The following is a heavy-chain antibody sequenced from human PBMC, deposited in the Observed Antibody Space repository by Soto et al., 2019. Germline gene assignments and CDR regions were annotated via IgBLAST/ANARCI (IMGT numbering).Heavy chain of an antibody. D-gene: IGHD4-17*01. V-gene: IGHV3-23*01. Sequence: DVQLLESGGGLVQPGGSLRVSCAASGFTFGAHPMSWVRQAPGKGLEWVSTISGYGGNTYYPDSLKGRFTISRDNSKNTRFLQIHSLREADTAIYYCATQRTTVTTSFAYWGQGTLVTVSS. CDR1: GFTFGAHP. J-gene: IGHJ4*02. CDR2: ISGYGGNT. CDR3: ATQRTTVTTSFAY.